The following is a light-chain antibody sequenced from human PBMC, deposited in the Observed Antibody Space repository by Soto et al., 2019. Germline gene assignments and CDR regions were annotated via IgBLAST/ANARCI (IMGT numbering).Light chain of an antibody. CDR3: QQYNSYSPLT. V-gene: IGKV1-5*01. J-gene: IGKJ4*01. Sequence: DIQMTQSPSTLSASVGDRVTIACLASQSISSWLAWYQQKPGKAPKLLIYDASSLESGVPSRFSGSGSGTEFTLTISSLQPDDFATYYCQQYNSYSPLTFGGGTKVDIK. CDR1: QSISSW. CDR2: DAS.